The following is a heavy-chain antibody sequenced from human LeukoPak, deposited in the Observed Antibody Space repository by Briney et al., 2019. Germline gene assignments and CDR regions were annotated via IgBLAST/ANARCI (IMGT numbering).Heavy chain of an antibody. D-gene: IGHD4-17*01. CDR3: ARDPTTVTKGLDI. CDR2: ISYIGST. V-gene: IGHV4-59*11. J-gene: IGHJ3*02. CDR1: GGSFSSHY. Sequence: SETLSLTCTVSGGSFSSHYWSWIRQPPGKGLEWIGYISYIGSTNYNPSLKSRVTISVDTSKNQFSLKLSSVTAADTAVYYCARDPTTVTKGLDIWGQGTMVTVSS.